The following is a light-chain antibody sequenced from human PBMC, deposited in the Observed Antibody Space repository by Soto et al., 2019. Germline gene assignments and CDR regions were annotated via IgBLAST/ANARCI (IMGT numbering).Light chain of an antibody. CDR3: QQYNSYLT. J-gene: IGKJ1*01. Sequence: IQMTQSPSTLSGSVGDRVTITCRASQTISSWLAWYQQKPGKAPKLLIYKASTLKSGVPSRFSGSGSGTEFTLTISNLQPDDFAIYYCQQYNSYLTFGQGTKVDI. CDR2: KAS. V-gene: IGKV1-5*03. CDR1: QTISSW.